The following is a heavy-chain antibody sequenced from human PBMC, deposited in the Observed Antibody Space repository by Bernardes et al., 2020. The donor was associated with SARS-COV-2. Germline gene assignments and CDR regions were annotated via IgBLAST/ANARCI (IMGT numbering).Heavy chain of an antibody. D-gene: IGHD3-9*01. V-gene: IGHV1-2*02. Sequence: ASVKVSCKASGYTLSTYGIAWLRQDPGQGLEWMGWISPKSGATNYAQKFQGRVTLTRDTSISTDYMELSRLRYDDTAVYYCARDVGGTDWRFGFDVWGPGTTVHVSS. J-gene: IGHJ3*01. CDR2: ISPKSGAT. CDR1: GYTLSTYG. CDR3: ARDVGGTDWRFGFDV.